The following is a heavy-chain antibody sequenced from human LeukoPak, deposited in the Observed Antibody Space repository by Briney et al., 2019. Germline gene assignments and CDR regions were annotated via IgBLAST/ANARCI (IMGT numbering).Heavy chain of an antibody. V-gene: IGHV5-51*01. CDR3: ARQFGSSYDILTGPNGYFDY. Sequence: GESLKISCKGSGYSFTSYWIGWVRQMPGKGLEWMGIIYPGDSETRYSPPFQGQVTISADKSISTAYLQWSSLKASDTAMYYCARQFGSSYDILTGPNGYFDYWGQGTLVTVSS. J-gene: IGHJ4*02. D-gene: IGHD3-9*01. CDR1: GYSFTSYW. CDR2: IYPGDSET.